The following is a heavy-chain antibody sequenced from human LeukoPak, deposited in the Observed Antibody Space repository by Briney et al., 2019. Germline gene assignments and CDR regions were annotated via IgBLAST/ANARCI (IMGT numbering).Heavy chain of an antibody. J-gene: IGHJ4*02. D-gene: IGHD3-16*02. CDR3: TTDYLRWVGCRGTNCFDF. Sequence: GGSLRLSCAASGFTFTDAWMSWVRQAPGKGLEWVGRIQSKTDGGATIYAAPVQGRFFVSRDDFSNTLYLQMNSLKSEDTAVYYCTTDYLRWVGCRGTNCFDFWGQGTLVTVSS. CDR1: GFTFTDAW. CDR2: IQSKTDGGAT. V-gene: IGHV3-15*01.